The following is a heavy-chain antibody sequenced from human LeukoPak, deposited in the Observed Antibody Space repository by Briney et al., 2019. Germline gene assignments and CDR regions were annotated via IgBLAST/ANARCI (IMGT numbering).Heavy chain of an antibody. V-gene: IGHV3-33*01. Sequence: GGSLRLSCAASGFSFSRNGMHWVRQAPGKGLEWVAVIWYDGSKEYYGDSVRGRFTISRDNPENTLFLQMNSLTAEDTAVYYCARYISHKIDSHGYLDYWGQGTLVTVSS. J-gene: IGHJ4*02. D-gene: IGHD3-22*01. CDR1: GFSFSRNG. CDR2: IWYDGSKE. CDR3: ARYISHKIDSHGYLDY.